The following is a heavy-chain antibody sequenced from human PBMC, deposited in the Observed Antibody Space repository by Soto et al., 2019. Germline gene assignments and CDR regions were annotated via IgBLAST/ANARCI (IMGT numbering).Heavy chain of an antibody. J-gene: IGHJ4*02. D-gene: IGHD5-12*01. CDR3: AADSREMATINQNRAAFDY. V-gene: IGHV1-58*01. CDR1: GFTFTSSA. CDR2: IVVGSGNT. Sequence: QMQLVQSGPEVKKPGTSVKVSCKASGFTFTSSAVQWVRQARGQRLEWIGWIVVGSGNTNYAQKFQERVTITRDMSTSTAYIELSSLRSEDTAVYYCAADSREMATINQNRAAFDYWGQGTLVTVSS.